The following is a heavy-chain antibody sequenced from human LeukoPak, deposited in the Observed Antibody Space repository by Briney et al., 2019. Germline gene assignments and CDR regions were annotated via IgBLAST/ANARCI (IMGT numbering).Heavy chain of an antibody. CDR1: EFTFNNAW. V-gene: IGHV3-15*01. CDR2: IKSRADGGTT. Sequence: PGGSLRLSCAASEFTFNNAWMSWVRQAPGKGLEWVGRIKSRADGGTTDYAAPVKGRFTISTDDSEDTLHLQMNSLKTEDAAVYYCTTGQRYALSAFDIWGQGTMVTVSS. D-gene: IGHD3-9*01. CDR3: TTGQRYALSAFDI. J-gene: IGHJ3*02.